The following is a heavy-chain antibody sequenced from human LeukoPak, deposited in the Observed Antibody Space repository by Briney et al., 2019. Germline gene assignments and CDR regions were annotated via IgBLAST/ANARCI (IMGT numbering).Heavy chain of an antibody. CDR1: GFTFSDYY. CDR3: VREGGVCSTTSCSRNWFDP. D-gene: IGHD2-2*01. Sequence: PGRSLRLSCAASGFTFSDYYMSWIRQAPGKGLEWLSYISHTGNTIYYAASVRGRFTISRDNAKSSLFLQMNSLRDEDTAVYYCVREGGVCSTTSCSRNWFDPWGQGTLVTVSS. V-gene: IGHV3-11*04. CDR2: ISHTGNTI. J-gene: IGHJ5*02.